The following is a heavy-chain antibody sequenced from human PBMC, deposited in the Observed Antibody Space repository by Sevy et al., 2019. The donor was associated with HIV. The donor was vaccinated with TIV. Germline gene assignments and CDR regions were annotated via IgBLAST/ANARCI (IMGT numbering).Heavy chain of an antibody. Sequence: GGSLRLSCAASGFTFSSYAMSWVRQAPGKGLEWVSAISGSGGSTYYADSVKGRFTISRDNSKNTLYLQMNSLRAEDTVVYYCAKDRGQWLFYYFDYWGQGTLVTVSS. V-gene: IGHV3-23*01. CDR2: ISGSGGST. CDR3: AKDRGQWLFYYFDY. J-gene: IGHJ4*02. D-gene: IGHD6-19*01. CDR1: GFTFSSYA.